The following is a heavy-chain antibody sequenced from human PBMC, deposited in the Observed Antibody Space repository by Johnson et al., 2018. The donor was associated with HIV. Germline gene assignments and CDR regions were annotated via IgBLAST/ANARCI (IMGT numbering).Heavy chain of an antibody. CDR2: IYSGGST. CDR1: GFTFSTNW. V-gene: IGHV3-66*01. CDR3: AKDRTQLAVAFDT. D-gene: IGHD6-6*01. J-gene: IGHJ3*02. Sequence: EVQLVESGGDLVQPGGSLRLSCVGSGFTFSTNWMHWVRQAPGKGLVWVSVIYSGGSTYYADSVKGRFTISRDNSNNTLYLQLNSLSAEDTAGYYCAKDRTQLAVAFDTWGQGTMVTVSS.